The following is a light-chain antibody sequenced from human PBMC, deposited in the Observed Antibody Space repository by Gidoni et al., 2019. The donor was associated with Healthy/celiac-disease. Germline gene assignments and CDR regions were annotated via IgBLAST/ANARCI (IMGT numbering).Light chain of an antibody. CDR3: QQYYSYTYT. Sequence: AIRMTQFPSSFSASTGDRVTITCRASQGISSYLAWYQQKPGKAPKLLIYAASTLQSGVPSRFGGSGSGTDFTLTISCLQSEDFATYYCQQYYSYTYTFGQGTKLEIK. CDR2: AAS. CDR1: QGISSY. J-gene: IGKJ2*01. V-gene: IGKV1-8*01.